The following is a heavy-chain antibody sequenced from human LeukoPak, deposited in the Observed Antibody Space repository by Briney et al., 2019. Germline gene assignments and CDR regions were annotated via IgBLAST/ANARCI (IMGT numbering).Heavy chain of an antibody. CDR1: GSTFSSYA. Sequence: ASVKVSCKASGSTFSSYAISWVRQAPGQGLEWMGGIIPIFGTANYAQKFQGRVTVTADESTSTAYMELSSLRSEDTAVYYCAHSGSYLGGFDPWGQGTLVTVSS. D-gene: IGHD3-10*01. J-gene: IGHJ5*02. CDR3: AHSGSYLGGFDP. V-gene: IGHV1-69*13. CDR2: IIPIFGTA.